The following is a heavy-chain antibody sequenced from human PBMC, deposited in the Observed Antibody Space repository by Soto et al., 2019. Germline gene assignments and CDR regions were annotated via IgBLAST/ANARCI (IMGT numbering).Heavy chain of an antibody. CDR2: MNPNSGNT. V-gene: IGHV1-8*01. Sequence: ASVKVSCKASGYTFTSYDINWVRQATGQGLEWMGWMNPNSGNTGYAQKFQGRVTMTRSTSISTAYMELSSLRSEDTAVYYCARGRFYVLRFLEWLPHDAFDIWGQGTMVTVSS. CDR1: GYTFTSYD. CDR3: ARGRFYVLRFLEWLPHDAFDI. D-gene: IGHD3-3*01. J-gene: IGHJ3*02.